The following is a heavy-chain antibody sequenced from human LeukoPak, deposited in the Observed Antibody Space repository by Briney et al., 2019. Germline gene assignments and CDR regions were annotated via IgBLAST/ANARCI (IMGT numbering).Heavy chain of an antibody. D-gene: IGHD6-13*01. CDR1: GYTFTGYY. V-gene: IGHV1-2*02. Sequence: VASVKVSCKASGYTFTGYYMHWVRQAPGQGLEWMGWINPNSGETIYAQKFQGRVTMTEDTSTDTAYMELSSLRSEDTAVYYCATDLPIAAAGRRYYYYYMDVWGKGTTVTVSS. CDR2: INPNSGET. CDR3: ATDLPIAAAGRRYYYYYMDV. J-gene: IGHJ6*03.